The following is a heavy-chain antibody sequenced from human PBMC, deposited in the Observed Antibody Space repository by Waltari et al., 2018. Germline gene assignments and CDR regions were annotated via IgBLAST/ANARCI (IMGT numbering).Heavy chain of an antibody. D-gene: IGHD2-2*01. CDR1: GFPFSRHI. V-gene: IGHV3-30*01. CDR2: KSIDESK. J-gene: IGHJ4*02. Sequence: QLVESGGGVVQPGRSLRLSCAVPGFPFSRHILHGVRQAPGKGREGVAAKSIDESKNYADSVKGRVTITGDNSQHTVSLQMDRLRPGDTAVYYCAREGGTSGYSRYFDDWGQGTLVTVSS. CDR3: AREGGTSGYSRYFDD.